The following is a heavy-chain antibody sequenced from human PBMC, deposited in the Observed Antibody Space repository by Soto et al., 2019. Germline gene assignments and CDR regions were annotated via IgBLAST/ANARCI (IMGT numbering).Heavy chain of an antibody. CDR1: GFTLSGYA. CDR2: ISSNGVGT. D-gene: IGHD6-6*01. CDR3: ARRARPDFYYMDV. V-gene: IGHV3-64*01. Sequence: EVQLAESGGGLAKPGGSLRLSGAASGFTLSGYARDWVRQAPGKGLEYVSGISSNGVGTYYANSVQGRFTISRDNSKNTVYLQMGSLRPEDMAVYYCARRARPDFYYMDVWGKGTTVTVSS. J-gene: IGHJ6*03.